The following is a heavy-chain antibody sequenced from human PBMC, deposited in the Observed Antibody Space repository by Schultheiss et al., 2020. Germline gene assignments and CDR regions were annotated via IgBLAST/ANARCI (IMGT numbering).Heavy chain of an antibody. CDR3: ARDGRPGYYGIDV. Sequence: SATLALTCAVYGGSFSGYYWSWIRQPPGKGLEWIGEINHSGSTNYNPSLKSRVTISVDTSKNQFSLNVSSVTAADTAVYYCARDGRPGYYGIDVWGQGTTVTVSS. D-gene: IGHD6-6*01. J-gene: IGHJ6*02. CDR2: INHSGST. CDR1: GGSFSGYY. V-gene: IGHV4-34*01.